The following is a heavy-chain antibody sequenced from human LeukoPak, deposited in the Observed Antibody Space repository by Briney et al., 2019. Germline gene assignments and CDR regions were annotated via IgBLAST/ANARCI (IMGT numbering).Heavy chain of an antibody. CDR3: ARGGYYGSGNDFRFDP. V-gene: IGHV4-59*01. J-gene: IGHJ5*02. Sequence: SETLSLTCTVSGGSISSYYWSWTRQPPGKGLEWIGYIYYSGSTNYNPSLKSRVTISVATSKNPFSLKLTSVTAADTAVYFCARGGYYGSGNDFRFDPWGQGTLVTVSS. CDR2: IYYSGST. CDR1: GGSISSYY. D-gene: IGHD3-10*01.